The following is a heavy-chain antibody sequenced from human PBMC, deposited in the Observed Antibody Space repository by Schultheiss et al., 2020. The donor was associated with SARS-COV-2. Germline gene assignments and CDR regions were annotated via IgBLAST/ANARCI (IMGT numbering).Heavy chain of an antibody. D-gene: IGHD2-2*01. CDR3: ARAKVVPAAMGENWFDP. CDR1: GGSISSSSYY. J-gene: IGHJ5*02. V-gene: IGHV4-61*02. Sequence: SETLSLTCTVSGGSISSSSYYWGWIRQPAGKGLEWIGRIYTSGSTNYNPSLKSRVTISVDTSKNQFSLKLSSVTAADTAVYYCARAKVVPAAMGENWFDPWGQGTLVTVSS. CDR2: IYTSGST.